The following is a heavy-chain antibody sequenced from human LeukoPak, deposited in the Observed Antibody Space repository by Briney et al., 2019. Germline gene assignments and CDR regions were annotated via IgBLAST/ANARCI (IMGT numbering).Heavy chain of an antibody. D-gene: IGHD6-19*01. CDR3: AKAVAGWGGFDY. CDR2: IIGNSGYI. CDR1: GFTFSSYS. Sequence: GGSLRLSCAASGFTFSSYSMNWVRQAPGKGLEWVSSIIGNSGYIYYADSLKGRFTISRDNAKNSLYLQMNSLRAEDTAVYYCAKAVAGWGGFDYWGQGTLVTVSS. J-gene: IGHJ4*02. V-gene: IGHV3-21*01.